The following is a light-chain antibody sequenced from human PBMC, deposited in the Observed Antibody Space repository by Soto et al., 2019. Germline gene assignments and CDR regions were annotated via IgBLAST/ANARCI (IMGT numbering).Light chain of an antibody. J-gene: IGKJ1*01. Sequence: DIQMTQSPSSLSASVGDRVTITCRASQSISSYLNCYQQKPGKAPKLLIYAESSLQSGVPSRYSGSGSGTDFTLTISSLQPEDFATYYCQQSYSTPVTFGQGTKVDIK. V-gene: IGKV1-39*01. CDR2: AES. CDR3: QQSYSTPVT. CDR1: QSISSY.